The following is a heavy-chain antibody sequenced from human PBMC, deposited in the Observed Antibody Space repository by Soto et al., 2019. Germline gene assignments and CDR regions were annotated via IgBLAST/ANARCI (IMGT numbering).Heavy chain of an antibody. CDR2: IYHSGST. Sequence: PSETLFLTCAVSGGSISSSNWWSWVRQPPGKGLEWIGEIYHSGSTNYNPSLKSRVTISVDKSKNQFSLKLSSVTAADTAVYYCASGNTAPLNDAFDIWGQGTMVTVSS. D-gene: IGHD5-18*01. J-gene: IGHJ3*02. CDR1: GGSISSSNW. CDR3: ASGNTAPLNDAFDI. V-gene: IGHV4-4*02.